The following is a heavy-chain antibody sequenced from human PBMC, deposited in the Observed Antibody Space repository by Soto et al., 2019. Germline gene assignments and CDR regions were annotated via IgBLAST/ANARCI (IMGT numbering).Heavy chain of an antibody. CDR3: AKWSTVQLWPYYYYGMDV. CDR1: GFTFSSYA. Sequence: QAGGSLRLSCAASGFTFSSYAMSWVRQAPGKGLEWVSAISGSGGSTYYADSVKGRFTISRDNSKNTLYLQMNSLRAEDTAVYYCAKWSTVQLWPYYYYGMDVWGQGTTVTVSS. D-gene: IGHD5-18*01. CDR2: ISGSGGST. J-gene: IGHJ6*02. V-gene: IGHV3-23*01.